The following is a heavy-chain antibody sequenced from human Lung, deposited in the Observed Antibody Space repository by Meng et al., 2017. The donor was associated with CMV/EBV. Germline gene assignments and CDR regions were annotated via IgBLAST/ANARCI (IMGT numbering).Heavy chain of an antibody. J-gene: IGHJ4*02. V-gene: IGHV4-31*03. CDR1: GGSIGIGGYY. CDR2: IYYTGST. D-gene: IGHD5-24*01. Sequence: QVHPLGRVPGRRKPSQTPSLTYTFSGGSIGIGGYYWSLIRQHPGKGLEWIGYIYYTGSTFYNPSLKSRVTISVDTSKNQFSLKLIPATAADTAVYYCAREAGRDGYATPKFDYWGQGTLVTVAS. CDR3: AREAGRDGYATPKFDY.